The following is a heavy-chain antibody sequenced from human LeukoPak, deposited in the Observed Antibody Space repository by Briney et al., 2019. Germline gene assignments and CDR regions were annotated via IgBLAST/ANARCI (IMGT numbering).Heavy chain of an antibody. V-gene: IGHV5-51*01. CDR2: IYPADSDT. CDR1: GYSFTRNW. CDR3: TKPGTTGTTI. J-gene: IGHJ4*02. Sequence: GESLKISCKGDGYSFTRNWIGWVRQMPGKGLEWMGIIYPADSDTRYSPSSQGQVTISADKSISTAFLQWSSLKASDTAMYYCTKPGTTGTTIWGQGTLVTVSS. D-gene: IGHD1-1*01.